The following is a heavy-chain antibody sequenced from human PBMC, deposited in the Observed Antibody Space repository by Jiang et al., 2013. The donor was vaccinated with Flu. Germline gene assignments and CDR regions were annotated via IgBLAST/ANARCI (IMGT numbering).Heavy chain of an antibody. J-gene: IGHJ6*02. V-gene: IGHV1-3*01. Sequence: AEVKKPGASVKVSCKASGYTFTNYAIHWVRQAPGQRLEWMGWINSGNGNTKYSQKFQGRVTITRDTSASTAYMEVSSLRSEDSAVYYCARDPLDCTNGVCADYYYYGLDVWGQGTTVTVSS. CDR1: GYTFTNYA. CDR2: INSGNGNT. CDR3: ARDPLDCTNGVCADYYYYGLDV. D-gene: IGHD2-8*01.